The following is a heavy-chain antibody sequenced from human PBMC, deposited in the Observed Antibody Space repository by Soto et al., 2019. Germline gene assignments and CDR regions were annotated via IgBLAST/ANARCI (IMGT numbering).Heavy chain of an antibody. J-gene: IGHJ4*02. V-gene: IGHV3-30*18. Sequence: AGGSLRLSCAASGFTFSSYGMHWVRQAPGKGLEWVAVISYDGSNKYYADSVKGRFTISRDNSKNTLYLQMNSLRAEDTAVYYCAKDIGYCSGGSCEYYFDYWGQGTLVTVSS. D-gene: IGHD2-15*01. CDR2: ISYDGSNK. CDR3: AKDIGYCSGGSCEYYFDY. CDR1: GFTFSSYG.